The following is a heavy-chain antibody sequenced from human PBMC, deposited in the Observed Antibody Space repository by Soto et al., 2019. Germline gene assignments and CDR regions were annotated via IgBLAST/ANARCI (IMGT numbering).Heavy chain of an antibody. CDR2: INHSGST. D-gene: IGHD3-9*01. J-gene: IGHJ4*02. CDR3: ASRGYFDWFRKGFDY. CDR1: GGSFSGYY. Sequence: SETLSLTCAVYGGSFSGYYWSWIRQPPGKGLEWIGEINHSGSTNYNPSLKSRVTISVDTSKNQFSLKLSSVTAADTAVYYCASRGYFDWFRKGFDYWGQGTLVTVSS. V-gene: IGHV4-34*01.